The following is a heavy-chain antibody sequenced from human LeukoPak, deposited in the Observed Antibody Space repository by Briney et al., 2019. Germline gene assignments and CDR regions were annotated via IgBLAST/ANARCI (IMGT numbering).Heavy chain of an antibody. CDR2: INPNSGGT. Sequence: GASVKVSCKASGYTFTGYYMRWVRQAPGQGLEWMGWINPNSGGTNYAQKFQGRVTMTRDTSISTAYMELSRLRSDDTAVYYCARGENIVVVPAAMDYYFDYWGQGTLVTVSS. J-gene: IGHJ4*02. D-gene: IGHD2-2*01. CDR3: ARGENIVVVPAAMDYYFDY. CDR1: GYTFTGYY. V-gene: IGHV1-2*02.